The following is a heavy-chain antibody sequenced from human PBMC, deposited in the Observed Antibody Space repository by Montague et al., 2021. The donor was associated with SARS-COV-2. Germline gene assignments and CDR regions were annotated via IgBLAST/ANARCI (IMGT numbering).Heavy chain of an antibody. Sequence: TLSLTCSVSGDSITPYGDSIGGYFWSWIRQHPGKGLKWIGYIYYSGSTNYNPSLKSRLTISVDTSKNQFSLKLSSVTAADTAVYYCARGEGVMVYVYGMDVWGQGTTVTVSS. CDR1: GDSITPYGDSIGGYF. CDR3: ARGEGVMVYVYGMDV. D-gene: IGHD2-8*01. J-gene: IGHJ6*02. CDR2: IYYSGST. V-gene: IGHV4-31*03.